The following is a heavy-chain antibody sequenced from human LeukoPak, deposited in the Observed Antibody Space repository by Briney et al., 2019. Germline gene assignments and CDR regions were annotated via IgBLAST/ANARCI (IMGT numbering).Heavy chain of an antibody. J-gene: IGHJ6*02. CDR1: GGTFSRNA. CDR3: ARVGMVRGVRYYGMDV. Sequence: ASVKVSCKASGGTFSRNAISWVRQAPGQGLEWMGWISAYNGNTNYAQKLQGRVTMTTDTSTSTAYMELRSLRSDDTAVYYCARVGMVRGVRYYGMDVWGQGTTVTVSS. V-gene: IGHV1-18*01. CDR2: ISAYNGNT. D-gene: IGHD3-10*01.